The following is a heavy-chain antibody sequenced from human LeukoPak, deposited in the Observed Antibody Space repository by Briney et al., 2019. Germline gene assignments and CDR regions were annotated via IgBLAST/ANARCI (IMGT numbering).Heavy chain of an antibody. CDR3: ARVVLTTVELRFDY. CDR2: ISGYSGNT. V-gene: IGHV1-18*01. CDR1: GYTFTTYG. J-gene: IGHJ4*02. D-gene: IGHD4-11*01. Sequence: ASLKVSCKASGYTFTTYGISWVRQAPGQGLEWMGWISGYSGNTNYAQKLQGRVTMTTDTSTSTAYMELRRLRSDDTAVYYCARVVLTTVELRFDYWGQGSQVTVSS.